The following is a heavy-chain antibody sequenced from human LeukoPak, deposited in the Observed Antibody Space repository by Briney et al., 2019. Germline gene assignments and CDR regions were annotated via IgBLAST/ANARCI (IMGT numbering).Heavy chain of an antibody. CDR1: GITFINYG. CDR2: ISGSGGNT. Sequence: GGSLRLSCITSGITFINYGMSWVRQAPGKGLEWVSGISGSGGNTYYADSAKGRFTISRDNSKNTVYLQMNSLRAEDTAVYYCAKDRGYWGQGTLVTVSS. CDR3: AKDRGY. V-gene: IGHV3-23*01. J-gene: IGHJ4*02.